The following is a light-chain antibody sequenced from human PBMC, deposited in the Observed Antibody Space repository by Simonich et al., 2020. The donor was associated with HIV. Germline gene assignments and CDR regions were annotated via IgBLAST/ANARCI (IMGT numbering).Light chain of an antibody. V-gene: IGKV3-15*01. CDR1: QSVSSY. CDR3: QQYNNWPPWT. J-gene: IGKJ1*01. Sequence: EIVLTQSPATLSLSPGERATLSCRASQSVSSYFAWYQQKPGQAPRLLIYGASTRATGSPARFSGSGAGTEFTLTISSLQSEDFAVYYCQQYNNWPPWTFGQGTKVEIK. CDR2: GAS.